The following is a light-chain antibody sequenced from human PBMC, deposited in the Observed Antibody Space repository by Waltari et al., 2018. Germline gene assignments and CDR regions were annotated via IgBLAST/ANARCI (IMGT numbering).Light chain of an antibody. CDR1: SSDIGTYNY. V-gene: IGLV2-8*01. CDR3: SSYAGIDNFVV. Sequence: QSDLTQPPSASGSPGQSVTISCTGTSSDIGTYNYVSWYQQHEGEAPKLVIHEVNKRPSGVPGRCSGSKSGNTASLTVSGLQAEDEADYFCSSYAGIDNFVVFGGGTKLTVL. CDR2: EVN. J-gene: IGLJ2*01.